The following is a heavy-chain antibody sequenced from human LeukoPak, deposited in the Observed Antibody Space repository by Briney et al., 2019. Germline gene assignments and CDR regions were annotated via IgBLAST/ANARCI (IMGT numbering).Heavy chain of an antibody. J-gene: IGHJ4*02. Sequence: GGSLRLSCAASGFTFSSYAMSWVRQAPGKGLEWVSAISGSGGSTYYADSVKGRFTISRDNSKNTLYLQMNSLRAEDTAVYYCAQDRAYIQFYFWGQGTLVTVSS. CDR2: ISGSGGST. D-gene: IGHD5-18*01. CDR1: GFTFSSYA. CDR3: AQDRAYIQFYF. V-gene: IGHV3-23*01.